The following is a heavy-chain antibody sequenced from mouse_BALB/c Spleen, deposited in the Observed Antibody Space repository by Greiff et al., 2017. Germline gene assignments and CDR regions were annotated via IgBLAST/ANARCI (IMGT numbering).Heavy chain of an antibody. V-gene: IGHV1S34*01. CDR2: ISCYNGAT. Sequence: LVKTGASVKISCKASGYSFTGYYMHWVKQSHGKSLEWIGYISCYNGATSYNQKFKGKATFTVDTSSSTAYMQFNSLTSEDSAVYYCARSDRITTATDDWGQGTTLTVSS. J-gene: IGHJ2*01. CDR1: GYSFTGYY. CDR3: ARSDRITTATDD. D-gene: IGHD1-2*01.